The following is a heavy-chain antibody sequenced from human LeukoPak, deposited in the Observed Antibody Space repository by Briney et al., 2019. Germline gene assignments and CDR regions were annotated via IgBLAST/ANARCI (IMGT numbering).Heavy chain of an antibody. D-gene: IGHD3-3*01. CDR3: ATERFAVEPSYYYMDV. CDR1: GGSISSGSYN. Sequence: PSQTLSLTCTVSGGSISSGSYNWSWIRQPAGKGLQWIGRIYNSGSTNYNPSLKSRVTLSVDTSRNQFSLKLSSVTAADTAVYYCATERFAVEPSYYYMDVWGKGTTVTVSS. V-gene: IGHV4-61*02. CDR2: IYNSGST. J-gene: IGHJ6*03.